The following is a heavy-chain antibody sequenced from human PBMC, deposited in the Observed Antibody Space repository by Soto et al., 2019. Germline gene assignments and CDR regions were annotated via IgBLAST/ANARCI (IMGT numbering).Heavy chain of an antibody. CDR1: GYTFTSYG. CDR2: LSAYNGNT. D-gene: IGHD3-16*02. CDR3: ARLHPSDYVWGSYLYRFDY. Sequence: QVQLVQSGAAVKKPGASVKVSCKASGYTFTSYGISWVRQSPGQGLEWMGWLSAYNGNTNYAQKLQGRVTMTTDTSTSTAYMELRSLRSDDTAVYYCARLHPSDYVWGSYLYRFDYWGQGTLVTVSS. J-gene: IGHJ4*02. V-gene: IGHV1-18*04.